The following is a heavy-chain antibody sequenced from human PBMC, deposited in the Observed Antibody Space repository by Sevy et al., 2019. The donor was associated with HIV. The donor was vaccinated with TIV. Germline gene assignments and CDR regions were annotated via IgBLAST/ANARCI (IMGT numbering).Heavy chain of an antibody. D-gene: IGHD1-26*01. CDR3: ARARGMPHYYYGMDV. V-gene: IGHV5-51*01. CDR2: IFPDDSDI. Sequence: GESLKIYCKGSGYSFSTYWIAWVRQMPGKGLEWMGIIFPDDSDIRYSPSYQGQVTISADNSISTAYLQWSSLKASDTATYYCARARGMPHYYYGMDVWGQGTTVTVSS. CDR1: GYSFSTYW. J-gene: IGHJ6*02.